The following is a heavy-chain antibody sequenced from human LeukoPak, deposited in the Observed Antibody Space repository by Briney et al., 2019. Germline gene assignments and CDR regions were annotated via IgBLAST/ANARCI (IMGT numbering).Heavy chain of an antibody. CDR1: GGSISSYY. Sequence: SETLSLTCTVSGGSISSYYRSWIRQPPGKGLEWIGYIYYSGSTNYNPSLKSRVTISVDTSKNQFSLKLSSVTAADTAVYYCARSGYSYGMGGYYYYYYYMDVWGKGTTVTVSS. D-gene: IGHD5-18*01. CDR2: IYYSGST. CDR3: ARSGYSYGMGGYYYYYYYMDV. V-gene: IGHV4-59*01. J-gene: IGHJ6*03.